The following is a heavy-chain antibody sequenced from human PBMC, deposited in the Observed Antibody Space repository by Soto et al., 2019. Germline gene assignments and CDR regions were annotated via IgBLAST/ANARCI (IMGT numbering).Heavy chain of an antibody. D-gene: IGHD1-1*01. V-gene: IGHV1-8*01. Sequence: ASVKVSCKASGYTFTSYDINWVRQATGQGLEWMGWMNPNSGNTGYAQKFQGRVTMTRNTSISTAYMELSSLRSEDTAVYYCARGRRRPSIGGNYYYYMDVWGKGTTVTVSS. CDR1: GYTFTSYD. J-gene: IGHJ6*03. CDR2: MNPNSGNT. CDR3: ARGRRRPSIGGNYYYYMDV.